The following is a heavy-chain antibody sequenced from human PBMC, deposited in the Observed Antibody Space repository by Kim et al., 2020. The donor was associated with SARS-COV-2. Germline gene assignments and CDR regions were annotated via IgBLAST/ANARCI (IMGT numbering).Heavy chain of an antibody. D-gene: IGHD2-15*01. CDR3: AKDLPLRRASVSGYDNFLGGSGGSWLLGGFDY. J-gene: IGHJ4*02. CDR1: GFTFSSYG. CDR2: IWYDGSNK. V-gene: IGHV3-33*06. Sequence: GGSLRLSCAASGFTFSSYGMHWVRQAPGKGLEWVAVIWYDGSNKYYADSVKGRFTISRDNSKNTLYLQMNSLRAEDTAVYYCAKDLPLRRASVSGYDNFLGGSGGSWLLGGFDYWGQGTLVTVSS.